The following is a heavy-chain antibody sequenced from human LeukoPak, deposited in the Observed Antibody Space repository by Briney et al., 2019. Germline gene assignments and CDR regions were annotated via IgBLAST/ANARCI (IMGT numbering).Heavy chain of an antibody. D-gene: IGHD1-26*01. CDR1: GGSISSYY. Sequence: SETLSLTCTVSGGSISSYYWSWIRQPPGKGLEWIGYIYSRGSTGGSTNYNPSLKRRVTIPLDTSKNQFSLKLSSVTAADTAVYYCARDQEYSGSYYRYFDSWGQGTLVTVSS. CDR2: IYSRGSTGGST. V-gene: IGHV4-59*01. CDR3: ARDQEYSGSYYRYFDS. J-gene: IGHJ4*02.